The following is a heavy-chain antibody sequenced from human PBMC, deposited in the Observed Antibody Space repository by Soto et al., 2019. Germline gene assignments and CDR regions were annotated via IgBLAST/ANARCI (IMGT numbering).Heavy chain of an antibody. D-gene: IGHD3-3*01. CDR2: ISSSGGTT. J-gene: IGHJ4*02. V-gene: IGHV3-23*01. CDR1: GFTFSSYA. Sequence: EVQVLECGGSLVQPGGSLRLSYAASGFTFSSYALSWVCQAPGKGMEWVSSISSSGGTTYCADSVKGRFTISRDNSKTKLYLQMNRLRAQDTGIHYCAKDRGGGIPIFGVIIVPSDYWGQGTLVTVSS. CDR3: AKDRGGGIPIFGVIIVPSDY.